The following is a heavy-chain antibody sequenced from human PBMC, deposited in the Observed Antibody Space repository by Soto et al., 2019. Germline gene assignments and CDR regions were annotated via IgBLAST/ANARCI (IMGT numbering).Heavy chain of an antibody. V-gene: IGHV4-38-2*01. Sequence: SETLSLTCGVSGYSLTSGYHWGWIRQPPGKGLEWIGTIYHSGTTYYNPSLMSRVTMSVDTSKNQFSLKVTSATAADTAVYFCVRVYGRSSCFFDSWGQGTLVTVSS. CDR3: VRVYGRSSCFFDS. J-gene: IGHJ4*02. CDR2: IYHSGTT. CDR1: GYSLTSGYH. D-gene: IGHD6-6*01.